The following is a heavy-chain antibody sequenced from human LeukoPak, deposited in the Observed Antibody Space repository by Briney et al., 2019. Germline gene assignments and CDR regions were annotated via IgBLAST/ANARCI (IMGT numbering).Heavy chain of an antibody. CDR1: GYSFTSYW. V-gene: IGHV5-51*01. CDR2: IYPGDSDT. Sequence: GESLKISCKGSGYSFTSYWIGWVRQMPGKGLEWMGIIYPGDSDTRYSPSFQGQVTISADKSISTAYLQWSSLKASDTAMYYCARRDRGYSRDWYFDLWGQGTLVTVSS. J-gene: IGHJ2*01. D-gene: IGHD6-13*01. CDR3: ARRDRGYSRDWYFDL.